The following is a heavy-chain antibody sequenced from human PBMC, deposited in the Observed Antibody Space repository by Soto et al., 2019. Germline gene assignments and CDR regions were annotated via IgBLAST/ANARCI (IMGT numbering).Heavy chain of an antibody. Sequence: EVQLLESGGGLVQPGGSLRLSCAASGFTFSSYAMSWVRQAPGKGLEWVSVISGGGGSTYYADSVKGRFTISRDNSKNTLYLQMNSLRAEDTAVYYCAGGTMVRGVIRFDQWGQGTLVTVSS. CDR2: ISGGGGST. D-gene: IGHD3-10*01. J-gene: IGHJ4*02. CDR1: GFTFSSYA. V-gene: IGHV3-23*01. CDR3: AGGTMVRGVIRFDQ.